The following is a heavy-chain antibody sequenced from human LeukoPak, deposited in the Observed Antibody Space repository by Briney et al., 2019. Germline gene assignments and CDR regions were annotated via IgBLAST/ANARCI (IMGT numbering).Heavy chain of an antibody. Sequence: GGSLRLSCAASGLTYSNYWMSWARQAPGKGLEGVANIKKDESEKFYLHSVKCHFTITKDNAKNSLYLQLNSLKPEDTAVYYCAKDRGRFLEYLSSSSFDYWGQGTLVTVSS. CDR1: GLTYSNYW. CDR2: IKKDESEK. J-gene: IGHJ4*02. D-gene: IGHD3-3*01. V-gene: IGHV3-7*01. CDR3: AKDRGRFLEYLSSSSFDY.